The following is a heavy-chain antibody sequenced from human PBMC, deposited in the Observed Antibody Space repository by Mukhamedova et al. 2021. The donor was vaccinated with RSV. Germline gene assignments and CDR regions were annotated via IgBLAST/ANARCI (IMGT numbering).Heavy chain of an antibody. CDR3: TTAHSSGWYFDY. CDR2: IKSKTDGGTT. D-gene: IGHD6-19*01. Sequence: GKGLEWVGRIKSKTDGGTTDYAAPVKGRFTISRDDSKNTLYLQMNSLKTEDTAVYYCTTAHSSGWYFDYWGQGTLVTASS. V-gene: IGHV3-15*01. J-gene: IGHJ4*02.